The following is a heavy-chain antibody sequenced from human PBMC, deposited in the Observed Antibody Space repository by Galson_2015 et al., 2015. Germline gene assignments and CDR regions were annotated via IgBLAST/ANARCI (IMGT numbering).Heavy chain of an antibody. V-gene: IGHV3-11*01. J-gene: IGHJ3*02. CDR2: ISSSGSTI. CDR3: ATPSRAPHSYGQGDDAFDI. CDR1: GFTFSDYY. D-gene: IGHD5-18*01. Sequence: SLRLSCAASGFTFSDYYMSWIRQAPGKGLEWVSYISSSGSTIYYADSVKGRFTISRDNAKNSLYLQMNSLRAEDTAVYYCATPSRAPHSYGQGDDAFDIWGQGTMVTVST.